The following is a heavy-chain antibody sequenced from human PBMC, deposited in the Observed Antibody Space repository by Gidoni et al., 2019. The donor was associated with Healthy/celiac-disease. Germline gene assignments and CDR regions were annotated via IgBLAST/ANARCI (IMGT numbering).Heavy chain of an antibody. CDR1: GGSISSGGYY. CDR3: ARVVVATIAVDY. D-gene: IGHD5-12*01. CDR2: IYYSGST. J-gene: IGHJ4*02. V-gene: IGHV4-31*03. Sequence: QVQLPESGPGLVKPSQTLSLTCTVSGGSISSGGYYWRWIRQHPGKGLAWIGYIYYSGSTYHNPSLKSRVTISVDTSKNQFSLKLSSVTAADTAVYYCARVVVATIAVDYWGQGTLVTVSS.